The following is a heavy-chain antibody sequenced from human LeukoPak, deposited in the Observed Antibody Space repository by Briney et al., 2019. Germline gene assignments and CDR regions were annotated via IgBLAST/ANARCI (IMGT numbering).Heavy chain of an antibody. V-gene: IGHV3-66*01. Sequence: GGSLRLSCAASGFTVSSNYMSWVRQAPGKGLEWVSVIYSGGSTYYADSVKGRFTISRDNSKNTLYLQMNSLRAEDTAVYYCARALYYYDSSGYGGYFDYWGQGTLVTVSS. CDR3: ARALYYYDSSGYGGYFDY. CDR1: GFTVSSNY. J-gene: IGHJ4*02. CDR2: IYSGGST. D-gene: IGHD3-22*01.